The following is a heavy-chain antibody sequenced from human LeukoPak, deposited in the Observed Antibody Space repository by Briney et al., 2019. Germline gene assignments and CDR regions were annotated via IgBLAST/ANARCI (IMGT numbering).Heavy chain of an antibody. J-gene: IGHJ5*02. CDR1: GGSISSSSYY. CDR2: IYHSGST. D-gene: IGHD6-13*01. Sequence: SETLSLTCTVSGGSISSSSYYWGWIRQPPGKGLEWIGSIYHSGSTYYNPSLKSRVTISVDTSKNQFSLKLSSVTAADTAVYYCARVRRAAGTEGNWFDPWGQGTLVTVSS. V-gene: IGHV4-39*07. CDR3: ARVRRAAGTEGNWFDP.